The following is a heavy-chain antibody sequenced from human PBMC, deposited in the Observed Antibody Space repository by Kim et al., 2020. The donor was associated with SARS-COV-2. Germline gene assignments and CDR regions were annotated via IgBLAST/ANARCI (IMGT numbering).Heavy chain of an antibody. CDR2: IIPIFGTA. D-gene: IGHD2-2*01. V-gene: IGHV1-69*13. CDR1: GGTFSSYA. J-gene: IGHJ4*02. Sequence: SVKVSCKASGGTFSSYAISWVRQAPGQGLEWMGGIIPIFGTANYAQKFQGRVTITADESTSTAYMELSSLRSEDTAVYYCATDLGYCSSTSCSRDFDYWGQGTLVTVSS. CDR3: ATDLGYCSSTSCSRDFDY.